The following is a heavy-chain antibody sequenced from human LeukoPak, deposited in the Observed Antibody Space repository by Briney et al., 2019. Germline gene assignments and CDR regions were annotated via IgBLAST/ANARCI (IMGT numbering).Heavy chain of an antibody. Sequence: GGSLKLSCAASGFTFSHYSLTWVRQAPGKGLEWVANIKEDGSEKHYVDSVKGRFTISRDNAKSSLYLQMNSLRAEDTAVYYCARGSTTEDYWGQGTLVTVSS. V-gene: IGHV3-7*04. CDR1: GFTFSHYS. CDR3: ARGSTTEDY. D-gene: IGHD1-1*01. CDR2: IKEDGSEK. J-gene: IGHJ4*02.